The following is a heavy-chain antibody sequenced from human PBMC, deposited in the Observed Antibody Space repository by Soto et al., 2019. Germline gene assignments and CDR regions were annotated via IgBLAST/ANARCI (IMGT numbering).Heavy chain of an antibody. CDR3: AKGPSRGWRNFDY. D-gene: IGHD6-19*01. CDR1: AFTYSSHA. Sequence: VPLLESGGGLVQPGGSLRLSCAVSAFTYSSHAMSWVRQAPGKGLEWVSGISGSGGSTYYADSVKGRFTISRDNSKNTLYLQMNSLRADDTAVYYCAKGPSRGWRNFDYWGQGTLVTVSS. J-gene: IGHJ4*02. CDR2: ISGSGGST. V-gene: IGHV3-23*01.